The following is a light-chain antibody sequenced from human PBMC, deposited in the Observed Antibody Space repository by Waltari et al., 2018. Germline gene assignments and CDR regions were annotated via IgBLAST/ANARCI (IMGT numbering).Light chain of an antibody. CDR2: TNN. CDR3: ASWDDSLSVLL. Sequence: QSVLTQPPSASGTPGPRVTISCSGSRTNIGSNYVYWYQQLSGMAPKLIIFTNNQRPSGVPDRFSGSKSGTSASLAISGLRSEDEGDYYCASWDDSLSVLLFGGGTKLTVL. V-gene: IGLV1-47*01. CDR1: RTNIGSNY. J-gene: IGLJ3*02.